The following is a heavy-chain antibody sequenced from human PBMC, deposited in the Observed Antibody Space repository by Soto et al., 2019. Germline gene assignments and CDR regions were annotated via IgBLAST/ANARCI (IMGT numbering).Heavy chain of an antibody. CDR2: IKSKTDGGTT. Sequence: EVQLVESGGGLVKPGGSLRLSCAASGFTFSNAWMNWVRQAPGKGLEWVGRIKSKTDGGTTDYAAPVKGRFTISRDXXKNTLYLQMNSLKTEDTAVYYCTPIAVAGYYYFDYWGQGTLVTVSS. V-gene: IGHV3-15*07. CDR1: GFTFSNAW. CDR3: TPIAVAGYYYFDY. J-gene: IGHJ4*02. D-gene: IGHD6-19*01.